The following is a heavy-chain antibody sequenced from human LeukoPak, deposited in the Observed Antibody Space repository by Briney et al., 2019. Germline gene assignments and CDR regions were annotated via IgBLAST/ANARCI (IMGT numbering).Heavy chain of an antibody. CDR1: GGSISRYS. CDR2: IYYPGTT. Sequence: PSETLSLTCTVSGGSISRYSWSWVRQPPGKGLEWIAYIYYPGTTSYNPSLRSRVTLSLDSSKSHFSLRLSSVTAADTAVCYCARGTDYGVNSYFDSWGQGTLVTVSS. D-gene: IGHD4-23*01. V-gene: IGHV4-59*12. CDR3: ARGTDYGVNSYFDS. J-gene: IGHJ4*02.